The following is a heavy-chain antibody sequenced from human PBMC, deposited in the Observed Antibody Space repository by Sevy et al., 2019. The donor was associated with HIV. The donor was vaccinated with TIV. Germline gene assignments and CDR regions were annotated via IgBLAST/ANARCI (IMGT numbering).Heavy chain of an antibody. CDR2: INGRGGST. J-gene: IGHJ4*02. CDR3: ARPTPRIAPSSAAFFDS. D-gene: IGHD6-25*01. V-gene: IGHV3-23*01. Sequence: GGSLRLSCAASGFASGFTFSSFAMSWVRQLPGKGLEWVSPINGRGGSTYYADSVKGRLTLSRDNSNNALFLQMDSLTPEDTALYYCARPTPRIAPSSAAFFDSWGQGTLVTVSS. CDR1: GFTFSSFA.